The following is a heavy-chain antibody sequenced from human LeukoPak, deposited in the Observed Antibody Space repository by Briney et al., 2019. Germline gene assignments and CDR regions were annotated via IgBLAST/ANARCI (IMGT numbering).Heavy chain of an antibody. CDR1: GYTFTSYG. V-gene: IGHV1-18*01. D-gene: IGHD3-10*01. Sequence: WASVKVSCKASGYTFTSYGISWVRQAPGQGLEWMGWISAYNGNTNYAQKLQGRVTMTEDTSTDTAYMELSSLRSEDTAVYYCATGVPYGSGNYNWFDPWGQGTLVTVSS. CDR3: ATGVPYGSGNYNWFDP. CDR2: ISAYNGNT. J-gene: IGHJ5*02.